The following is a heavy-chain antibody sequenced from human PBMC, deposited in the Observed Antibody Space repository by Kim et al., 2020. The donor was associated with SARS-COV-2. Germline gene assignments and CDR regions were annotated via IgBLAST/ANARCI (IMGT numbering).Heavy chain of an antibody. CDR3: AKETGSGFDY. J-gene: IGHJ4*02. D-gene: IGHD3-10*01. CDR2: GSK. Sequence: GSKYTARSVKGQFTSTKDKAKITLYLQMNSLRAEDTAVYYCAKETGSGFDYWGQGTLVTVSS. V-gene: IGHV3-23*01.